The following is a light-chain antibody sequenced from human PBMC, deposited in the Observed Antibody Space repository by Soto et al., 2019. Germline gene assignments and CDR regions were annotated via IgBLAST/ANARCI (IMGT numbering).Light chain of an antibody. CDR2: AAS. J-gene: IGKJ2*01. Sequence: DLQMTQSPSSLSASVGDRVTITCRASQTISNYLNWYQQKPGKAPKLLLYAASSLQSGVPSKFSGSGSGTDFTLTISSLQPEDSATYFCQQCYSSSYTFGQGTKLEIK. CDR1: QTISNY. V-gene: IGKV1-39*01. CDR3: QQCYSSSYT.